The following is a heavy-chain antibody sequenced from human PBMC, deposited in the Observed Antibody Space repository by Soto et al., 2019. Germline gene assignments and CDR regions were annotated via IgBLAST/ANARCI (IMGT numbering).Heavy chain of an antibody. D-gene: IGHD3-10*01. Sequence: GGSLRLSCAASGSTFSSHAMNWVRQAPGKGLEWVSSITSSSTYIYYADSVKGRFTISRDDAKNSLYLQMNSLRAEDTAVYYCARDPSSGDNWGQGTLVTVSS. CDR2: ITSSSTYI. J-gene: IGHJ4*02. CDR3: ARDPSSGDN. V-gene: IGHV3-21*01. CDR1: GSTFSSHA.